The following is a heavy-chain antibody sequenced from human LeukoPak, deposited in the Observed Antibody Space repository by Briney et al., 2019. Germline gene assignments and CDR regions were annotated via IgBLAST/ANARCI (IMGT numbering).Heavy chain of an antibody. CDR3: GGGGLSNYYGRGYYFIFDY. D-gene: IGHD3-22*01. Sequence: GASVKVSCKASGYTFTSYDINWVRQATGQGLEWMGWMNPNSGNTGYAQKFQGRVTMTRNTSISTAYMELSSLRSEDTAVYYCGGGGLSNYYGRGYYFIFDYWGQGTLVPVSS. CDR1: GYTFTSYD. J-gene: IGHJ4*02. CDR2: MNPNSGNT. V-gene: IGHV1-8*01.